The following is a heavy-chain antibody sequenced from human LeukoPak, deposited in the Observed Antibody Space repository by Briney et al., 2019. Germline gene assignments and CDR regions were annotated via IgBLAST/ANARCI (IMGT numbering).Heavy chain of an antibody. Sequence: PGGSLRLSCAASGFTFSSYGMHWVRQAPGKGLEWVAVISYDGSNKYYADSVKGRFTISRDNSKSTLYLQMNSLRAEDTAVYYCAKASGRITMIVPVIYWGQGTLVTVSS. V-gene: IGHV3-30*18. D-gene: IGHD3-22*01. CDR2: ISYDGSNK. J-gene: IGHJ4*02. CDR3: AKASGRITMIVPVIY. CDR1: GFTFSSYG.